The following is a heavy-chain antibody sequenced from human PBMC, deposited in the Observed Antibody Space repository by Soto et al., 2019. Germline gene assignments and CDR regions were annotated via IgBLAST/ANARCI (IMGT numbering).Heavy chain of an antibody. Sequence: PGGSLRLSCAASGFTFSSYWMHWVRQAPGKGLVWVSRINSDGSSTSYADSVKGRFTISRDNAKNTLYLQMNSLRAEDTAVYYCARDPSGPIFGVGLYYYGMDVWGQGTTVPVSS. CDR2: INSDGSST. D-gene: IGHD3-3*01. CDR3: ARDPSGPIFGVGLYYYGMDV. CDR1: GFTFSSYW. J-gene: IGHJ6*02. V-gene: IGHV3-74*01.